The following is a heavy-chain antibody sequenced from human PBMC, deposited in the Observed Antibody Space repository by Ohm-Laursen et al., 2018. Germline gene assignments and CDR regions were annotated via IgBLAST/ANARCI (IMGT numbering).Heavy chain of an antibody. Sequence: GTLSLTCAVSGFTFSDYYMTWIRQAPGKGLAWVSYITSSGSTIYYADSVKGRFTISRDNAKNSLYLQMNSLRPEDTAVYYCARLLSGSSPEDYWGQGTLVTVSS. CDR1: GFTFSDYY. V-gene: IGHV3-11*01. D-gene: IGHD1-26*01. J-gene: IGHJ4*02. CDR2: ITSSGSTI. CDR3: ARLLSGSSPEDY.